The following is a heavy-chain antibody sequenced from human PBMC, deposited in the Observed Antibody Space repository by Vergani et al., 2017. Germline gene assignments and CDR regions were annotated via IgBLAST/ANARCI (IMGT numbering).Heavy chain of an antibody. CDR3: ARLGGYSGSYGAFDS. CDR1: GDSISSGYY. Sequence: QVNLQESGPGLVKPSETLSLTCAVSGDSISSGYYWGWIRQPPGKGLEWIGSIYHSGSTYYNPSLKSRVTISVDTSKNQFSLKLSSVTAADTAVYYCARLGGYSGSYGAFDSWGEVTMVTVSS. D-gene: IGHD1-26*01. V-gene: IGHV4-38-2*01. J-gene: IGHJ3*02. CDR2: IYHSGST.